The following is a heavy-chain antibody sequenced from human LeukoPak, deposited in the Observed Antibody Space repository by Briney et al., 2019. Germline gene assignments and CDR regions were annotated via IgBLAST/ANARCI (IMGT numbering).Heavy chain of an antibody. Sequence: PSETLSLTCTVSGGSFSSYYWSWIRQPPGKGLEWIGYISNSGSTNYNPSLKSRVTISVDTSKNQVSLKLNSVTAADTAVYYCARDSGTTGEVKFDPWGQGTLVTVSS. D-gene: IGHD1-7*01. J-gene: IGHJ5*02. V-gene: IGHV4-59*12. CDR2: ISNSGST. CDR3: ARDSGTTGEVKFDP. CDR1: GGSFSSYY.